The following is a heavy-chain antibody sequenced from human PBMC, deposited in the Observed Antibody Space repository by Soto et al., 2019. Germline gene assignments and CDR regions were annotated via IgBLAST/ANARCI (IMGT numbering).Heavy chain of an antibody. CDR3: AKLALSYYDSSGYAY. J-gene: IGHJ4*02. CDR1: GFTFSSFA. D-gene: IGHD3-22*01. CDR2: ISDSGGST. Sequence: EVQLLESGGGLVQPGGSPRLSCAASGFTFSSFAMSWVRQAPGKGLEWVSVISDSGGSTYYADSVKGRFTVSRDNSKNTLYLQMNSLRAEDTAVYYCAKLALSYYDSSGYAYWGQGTLVTVSS. V-gene: IGHV3-23*01.